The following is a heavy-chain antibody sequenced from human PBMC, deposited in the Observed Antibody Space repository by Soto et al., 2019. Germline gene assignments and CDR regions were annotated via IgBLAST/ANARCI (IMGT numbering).Heavy chain of an antibody. D-gene: IGHD6-19*01. J-gene: IGHJ5*02. V-gene: IGHV3-23*01. Sequence: GGSLRLSCAGSGFTFSNYAMSWVRQAPGKGLEWVSAISGSGGSTYYADSVKGRFTISRDNSKNTLYLQMNSLRAEDTAVYYCAKMSGRVAVAARGFDPWGQGTLVTV. CDR2: ISGSGGST. CDR1: GFTFSNYA. CDR3: AKMSGRVAVAARGFDP.